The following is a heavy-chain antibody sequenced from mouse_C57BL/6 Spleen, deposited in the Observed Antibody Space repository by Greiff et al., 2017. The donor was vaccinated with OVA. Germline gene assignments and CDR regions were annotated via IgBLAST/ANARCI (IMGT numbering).Heavy chain of an antibody. V-gene: IGHV1-62-2*01. D-gene: IGHD2-3*01. CDR1: GYTFTEYT. Sequence: VQLQQSGAELVKPGASVKLSCKASGYTFTEYTIHWVKQRSGQGLEWIGWFYPGSGSIKYNEKFKDKATLTAAKSSRTVYMELSRLTSKVSSVYFCARHEDRDGYYAWFAYWGQGTLVTVSA. CDR2: FYPGSGSI. J-gene: IGHJ3*01. CDR3: ARHEDRDGYYAWFAY.